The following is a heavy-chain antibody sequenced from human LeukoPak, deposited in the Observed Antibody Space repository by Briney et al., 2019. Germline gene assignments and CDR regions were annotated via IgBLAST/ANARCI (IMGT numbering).Heavy chain of an antibody. CDR3: ARKSDYDSSGYYPVYY. CDR2: ISSSGSTI. V-gene: IGHV3-11*01. CDR1: GFTFSDYY. J-gene: IGHJ4*02. Sequence: GGSLRLSCAVSGFTFSDYYMSWIRQAPGKGLEWVAYISSSGSTIYYADSVNGRFTISSDNAKNSLYLQMNRLRAEDTAVYYCARKSDYDSSGYYPVYYWGQGTLVTVSS. D-gene: IGHD3-22*01.